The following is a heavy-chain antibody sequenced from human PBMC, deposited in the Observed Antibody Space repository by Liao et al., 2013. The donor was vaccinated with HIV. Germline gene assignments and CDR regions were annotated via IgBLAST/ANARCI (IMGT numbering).Heavy chain of an antibody. D-gene: IGHD6-19*01. V-gene: IGHV4-61*02. CDR3: ARWGEGEAVPGPFAAFVS. J-gene: IGHJ3*01. Sequence: QVQLQESGPGLVKPSETLALTCTVSGDSITTGTYYWTWVRQPAGEGLEWIGRIYTSGSTNYNPSLKSRVTMSIDTSRNQFTLKLDSVTAADTAVYYCARWGEGEAVPGPFAAFVSLGPKGQWSPSLQ. CDR2: IYTSGST. CDR1: GDSITTGTYY.